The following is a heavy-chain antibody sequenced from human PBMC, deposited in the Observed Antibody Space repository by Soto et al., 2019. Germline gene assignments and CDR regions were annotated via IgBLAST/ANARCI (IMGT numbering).Heavy chain of an antibody. D-gene: IGHD6-19*01. V-gene: IGHV4-39*01. J-gene: IGHJ5*02. Sequence: SETLSLTCTVSGGSISSSSYYWGWIRQPPGKGLEWIGSIYYSGSTYYNPSLKSRVTISVDTSKNQFSLKLSSVTAADTAVYYCARVGAGIAVAKEKNWFDPWGQGTLVTVSS. CDR3: ARVGAGIAVAKEKNWFDP. CDR1: GGSISSSSYY. CDR2: IYYSGST.